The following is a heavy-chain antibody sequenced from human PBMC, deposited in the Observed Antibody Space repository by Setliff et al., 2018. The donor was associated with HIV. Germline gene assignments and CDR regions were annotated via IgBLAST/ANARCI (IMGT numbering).Heavy chain of an antibody. CDR1: GFTASEFTFSNA. J-gene: IGHJ5*02. CDR2: ISGSGGST. V-gene: IGHV3-23*01. CDR3: AKGGTVTRLNWFDP. D-gene: IGHD4-4*01. Sequence: LRLSCAASGFTASEFTFSNAWLTWVRHCPGKGLEWVSAISGSGGSTYYADSVKGRFTISRDNSKNTLYLQMNSLRAEDTAVYYCAKGGTVTRLNWFDPWGQGTLVTVSS.